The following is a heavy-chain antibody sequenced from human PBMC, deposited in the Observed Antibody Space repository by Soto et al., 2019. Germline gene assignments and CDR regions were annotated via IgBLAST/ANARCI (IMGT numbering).Heavy chain of an antibody. CDR1: GFTFSSYG. CDR3: ARDLSGSSCRPLYGMDV. J-gene: IGHJ6*01. D-gene: IGHD2-15*01. V-gene: IGHV3-33*01. Sequence: GGSLRLSCAASGFTFSSYGMHWVRQAPGKGLEWVAVIWYDGSNKYYADSVKGRFTISRDNSKNTLYLQMNSLRAEDTAVYYCARDLSGSSCRPLYGMDVWGQGTTVTVSS. CDR2: IWYDGSNK.